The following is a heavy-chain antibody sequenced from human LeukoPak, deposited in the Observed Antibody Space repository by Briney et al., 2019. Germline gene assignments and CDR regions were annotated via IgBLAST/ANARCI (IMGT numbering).Heavy chain of an antibody. CDR2: INPNTGGT. CDR1: GCTFTGYF. J-gene: IGHJ4*02. D-gene: IGHD4/OR15-4a*01. CDR3: ASGDYGDPPLNY. Sequence: GASVKVSCKASGCTFTGYFLHWVRQAPGQGLQWMGWINPNTGGTNYAQKFQGSVTMTRDTSISTAYMELSRLRSDDTAVYYCASGDYGDPPLNYWGKGTLVTVSS. V-gene: IGHV1-2*02.